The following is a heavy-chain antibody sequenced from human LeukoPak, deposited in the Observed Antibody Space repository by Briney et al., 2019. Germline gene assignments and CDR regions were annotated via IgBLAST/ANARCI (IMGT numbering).Heavy chain of an antibody. J-gene: IGHJ5*02. D-gene: IGHD5-12*01. CDR3: ARGVLAGDGYSGNPFYNRFDP. CDR1: GYTFIDYF. CDR2: INPNSGGT. V-gene: IGHV1-2*02. Sequence: ASVMVSCKASGYTFIDYFMHWVRRAPGQGLEWMGWINPNSGGTNYAQRFQGRVTMTRDTSISTAYMELSRLTSDDTAVYYCARGVLAGDGYSGNPFYNRFDPWGQGTLVTVSS.